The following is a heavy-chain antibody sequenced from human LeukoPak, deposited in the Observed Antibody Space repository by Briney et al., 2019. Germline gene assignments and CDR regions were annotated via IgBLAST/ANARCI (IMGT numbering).Heavy chain of an antibody. CDR1: GGSISSYY. V-gene: IGHV4-4*07. J-gene: IGHJ6*03. CDR2: IYTTGST. D-gene: IGHD3-22*01. Sequence: SETLSLTCTVSGGSISSYYWSWVRQPAGKGLEWIGRIYTTGSTNYNPSLKSRVTISVDTSKNQFSLKMSSVTAADTAVYYCARVAYYYDSSGYYGGYYYYYYMDVWGKGTTVTVSS. CDR3: ARVAYYYDSSGYYGGYYYYYYMDV.